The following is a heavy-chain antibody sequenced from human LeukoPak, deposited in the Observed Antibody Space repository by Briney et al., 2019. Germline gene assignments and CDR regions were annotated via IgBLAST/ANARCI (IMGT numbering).Heavy chain of an antibody. D-gene: IGHD3-3*01. CDR3: AREFPVGVVYVRFYYGMDV. Sequence: GGSLRLSCAASGFTFSNYWMTWVRQAPGKGLEWVANIKEDGSDTYYGDSVKGRFTISRGNAKNSVYLQMNSLRAEDTAVDYCAREFPVGVVYVRFYYGMDVWGQGTTVTVSS. CDR2: IKEDGSDT. V-gene: IGHV3-7*01. J-gene: IGHJ6*02. CDR1: GFTFSNYW.